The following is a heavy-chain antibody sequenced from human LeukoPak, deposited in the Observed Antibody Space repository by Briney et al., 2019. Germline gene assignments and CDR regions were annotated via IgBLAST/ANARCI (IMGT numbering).Heavy chain of an antibody. D-gene: IGHD6-19*01. J-gene: IGHJ4*02. V-gene: IGHV3-48*04. Sequence: GSLRLSCAGSGFTFSSYSMNWVRQAPGKGLEWVSYISSGGGSTHYADSVRGRFTISRDSASNSLSLQMNSLRAEDTAVYYCASRRIAVPGTRAFDYWGQGTLVTVSS. CDR1: GFTFSSYS. CDR2: ISSGGGST. CDR3: ASRRIAVPGTRAFDY.